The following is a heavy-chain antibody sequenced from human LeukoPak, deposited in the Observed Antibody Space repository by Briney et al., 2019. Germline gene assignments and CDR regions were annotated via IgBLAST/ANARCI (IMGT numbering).Heavy chain of an antibody. CDR3: ARDSYDYGGNLDY. CDR2: ISSSSSYT. D-gene: IGHD4-23*01. CDR1: GFTLSDYY. J-gene: IGHJ4*02. V-gene: IGHV3-11*05. Sequence: GGSLRLSWADSGFTLSDYYMRCIRQAPGKGLEWGSYISSSSSYTNYADSVKGRFTISRDNAKNSLYLQMNSLRAEDTAVYYCARDSYDYGGNLDYWGQGTLVTVSS.